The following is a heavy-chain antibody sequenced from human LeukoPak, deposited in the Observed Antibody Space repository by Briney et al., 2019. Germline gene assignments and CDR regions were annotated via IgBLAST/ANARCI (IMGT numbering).Heavy chain of an antibody. CDR1: GFTFSTYS. CDR2: ISGNSKYI. D-gene: IGHD1-7*01. CDR3: GRDFGLVGTKRSFDL. Sequence: GGSLRLSCAASGFTFSTYSMIWVRQAPGKGLEWVSSISGNSKYIYYVDSVKGRFTISRDNAKNSVDLQMNSLRAEDTAVYYCGRDFGLVGTKRSFDLWGQGTMVTVSS. J-gene: IGHJ3*01. V-gene: IGHV3-21*04.